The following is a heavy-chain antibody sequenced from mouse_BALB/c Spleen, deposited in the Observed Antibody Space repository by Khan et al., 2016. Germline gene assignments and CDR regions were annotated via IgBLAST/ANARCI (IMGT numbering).Heavy chain of an antibody. CDR2: IYPGDGDT. Sequence: QMQLKQSGAELVRPGSSVKISCKASGYVFSNFWMNWVKQRPGQGLEWIGQIYPGDGDTNYNGKFKGKATLTADKSSSTAYMQLSSLTSEDSAVYFCAKGNGNPYYALDHWGQGTSVTVSS. CDR3: AKGNGNPYYALDH. CDR1: GYVFSNFW. J-gene: IGHJ4*01. D-gene: IGHD2-1*01. V-gene: IGHV1-80*01.